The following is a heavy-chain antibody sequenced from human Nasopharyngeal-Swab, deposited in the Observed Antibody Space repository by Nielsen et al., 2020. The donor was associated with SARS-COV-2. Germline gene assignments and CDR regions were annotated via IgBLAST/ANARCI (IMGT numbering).Heavy chain of an antibody. J-gene: IGHJ6*02. V-gene: IGHV3-9*01. CDR2: ISWNSGSI. D-gene: IGHD2-15*01. CDR3: AKVVAAHYYYYGMDV. Sequence: WIRQPPGKGLEWVSGISWNSGSIGYADSVKGRFTTSRDNAKNSPYLQMNSLRAEDTALYYCAKVVAAHYYYYGMDVWGQGTTVTVSS.